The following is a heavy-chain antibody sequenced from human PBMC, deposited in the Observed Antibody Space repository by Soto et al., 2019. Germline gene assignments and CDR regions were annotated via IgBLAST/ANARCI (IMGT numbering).Heavy chain of an antibody. Sequence: QVQLVQSGAEVKKPGASVKVSCKASGYTFTSYYMHWVRQAPGQGLEWMGIINPSGGSTSYAQKFQGRVTMTRDTSTSTVYMELSSLRSEDTAVYYCARGEKTLGVTGVGMDVWGQGTTVTVSS. CDR2: INPSGGST. CDR3: ARGEKTLGVTGVGMDV. CDR1: GYTFTSYY. J-gene: IGHJ6*02. D-gene: IGHD1-20*01. V-gene: IGHV1-46*01.